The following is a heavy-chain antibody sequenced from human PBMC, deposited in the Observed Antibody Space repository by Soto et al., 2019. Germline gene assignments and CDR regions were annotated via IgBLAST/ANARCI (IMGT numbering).Heavy chain of an antibody. CDR2: ISSGSDYL. J-gene: IGHJ4*02. V-gene: IGHV3-21*02. CDR3: ASEFGRGGSCYSRIFDY. D-gene: IGHD2-15*01. Sequence: EVQLVESGGGLVKPGGSLRLSCAAFGFNFNSYAMHWVRQSPGKGLEWVAFISSGSDYLYYADSVKGRFTVSRDNAKSSLYLQMNSLTDDDTALNYCASEFGRGGSCYSRIFDYWGQGSLVPVSS. CDR1: GFNFNSYA.